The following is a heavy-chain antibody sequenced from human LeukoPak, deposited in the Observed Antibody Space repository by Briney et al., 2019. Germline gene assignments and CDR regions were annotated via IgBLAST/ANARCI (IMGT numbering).Heavy chain of an antibody. CDR3: ITGILHHYDSSGHYLPREVDY. CDR1: GFTFSNAW. CDR2: IKSKTDGGTT. V-gene: IGHV3-15*01. D-gene: IGHD3-22*01. J-gene: IGHJ4*02. Sequence: GGSLRLSCAASGFTFSNAWMSWVRQAPGKGLEWVGRIKSKTDGGTTDYGAPVKGRFTISRDDSKNTLYLQMNSLKTEDTAVYYCITGILHHYDSSGHYLPREVDYWGQGTLVTVSS.